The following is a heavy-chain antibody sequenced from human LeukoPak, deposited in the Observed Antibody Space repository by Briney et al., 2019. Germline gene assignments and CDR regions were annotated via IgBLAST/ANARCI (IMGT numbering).Heavy chain of an antibody. V-gene: IGHV3-21*01. CDR1: GFSFSTYN. Sequence: GGSLRLSCTASGFSFSTYNINWVRQAPGKGLEWVSSFIRSSNYTYYADSLKGRFTVSRDNANNALYLQINSLRPEDTGVYYCARDRTALVPDYMDVWGKGTTVTVFS. D-gene: IGHD5-18*01. CDR3: ARDRTALVPDYMDV. J-gene: IGHJ6*03. CDR2: FIRSSNYT.